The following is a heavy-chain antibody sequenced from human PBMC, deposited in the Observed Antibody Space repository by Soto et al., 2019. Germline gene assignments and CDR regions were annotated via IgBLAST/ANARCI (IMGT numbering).Heavy chain of an antibody. Sequence: SETLSLTCTVSGGSISSYYWSWIRQPPGKGLEWIGYIYYSGSTNYNPSLKSRVTISVDTSKNQFSLKLSSVTAADTAVYYCARASIPRIYFECWGKGTMVNVSA. CDR3: ARASIPRIYFEC. V-gene: IGHV4-59*01. CDR2: IYYSGST. J-gene: IGHJ4*02. CDR1: GGSISSYY.